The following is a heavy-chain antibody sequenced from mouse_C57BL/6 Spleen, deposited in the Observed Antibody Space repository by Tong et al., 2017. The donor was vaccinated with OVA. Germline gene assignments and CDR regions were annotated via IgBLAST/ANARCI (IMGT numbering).Heavy chain of an antibody. CDR3: ARQLRLRYAMDY. J-gene: IGHJ4*01. V-gene: IGHV1-15*01. Sequence: VQLQQCCAELMSPRASVTLSCKASGYTFTDYEMHWVKQTPVHGLEWIGAIDPETGGTAYNQKLKGKATLTADKSSSTAYMQLSSLTSEDSAVYFCARQLRLRYAMDYGGQGTAVTV. CDR1: GYTFTDYE. CDR2: IDPETGGT. D-gene: IGHD3-2*02.